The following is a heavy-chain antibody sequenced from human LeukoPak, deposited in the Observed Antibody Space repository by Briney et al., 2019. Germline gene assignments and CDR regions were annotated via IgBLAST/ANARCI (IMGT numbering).Heavy chain of an antibody. J-gene: IGHJ4*02. CDR3: TRKVSGDY. V-gene: IGHV3-23*01. CDR2: ISANGVYT. Sequence: GGSLRLSCAASGFPSSSYDMNWVRQGPGKGPEWVSTISANGVYTYYADSVKGRFTISRDSSENTLSLQMNSLGAEDTAIYYCTRKVSGDYWGQGALVTVSS. D-gene: IGHD5/OR15-5a*01. CDR1: GFPSSSYD.